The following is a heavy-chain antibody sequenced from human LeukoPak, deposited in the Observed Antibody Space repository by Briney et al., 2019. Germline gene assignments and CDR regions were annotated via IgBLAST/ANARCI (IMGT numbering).Heavy chain of an antibody. Sequence: ASVKVSCKASGYTSTSYGISWVRQAPGQGLEWMGWISAYNGNTNYAQKLQGRVTMTTDTSTSTAYMELRSLRSDDTAVYYCARIVATPYYYYYYGMGVWGQGTTVTVSS. V-gene: IGHV1-18*01. CDR2: ISAYNGNT. CDR1: GYTSTSYG. D-gene: IGHD5-12*01. CDR3: ARIVATPYYYYYYGMGV. J-gene: IGHJ6*02.